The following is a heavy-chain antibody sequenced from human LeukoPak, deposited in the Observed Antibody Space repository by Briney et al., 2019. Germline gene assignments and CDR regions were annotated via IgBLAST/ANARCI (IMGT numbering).Heavy chain of an antibody. Sequence: GGSLRLSCAASGFTVSDNYMSWVRQAPGKGLEWVSVMYSRGDTYYANSVKGRFTFSRDISTNTLYLQMNGLRTEDTAMYYCARDAPQVPAAGVLASWGQGTLVIVSS. CDR2: MYSRGDT. D-gene: IGHD6-13*01. CDR1: GFTVSDNY. CDR3: ARDAPQVPAAGVLAS. J-gene: IGHJ5*02. V-gene: IGHV3-53*01.